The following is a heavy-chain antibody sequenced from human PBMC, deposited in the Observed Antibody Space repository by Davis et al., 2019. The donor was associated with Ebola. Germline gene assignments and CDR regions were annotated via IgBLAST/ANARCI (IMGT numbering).Heavy chain of an antibody. CDR1: GGTVSSGDYY. J-gene: IGHJ4*02. CDR3: ARVEGGNYFDY. V-gene: IGHV4-30-4*08. D-gene: IGHD2-15*01. Sequence: SETLSLTCTVSGGTVSSGDYYWIWNRQPPGQGRESLSYIYYNVNTYSNAPLKSRVTLSIDMSKNQFSLKLSSVTAADTAVYYCARVEGGNYFDYWGQGSLVTVSS. CDR2: IYYNVNT.